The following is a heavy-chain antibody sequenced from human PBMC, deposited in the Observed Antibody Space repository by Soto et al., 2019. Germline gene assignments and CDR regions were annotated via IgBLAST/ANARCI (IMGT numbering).Heavy chain of an antibody. CDR3: ARQVRGTGYNYGSRLYFDY. CDR2: ISDTGST. D-gene: IGHD5-18*01. J-gene: IGHJ4*02. V-gene: IGHV4-59*04. Sequence: SETLSLTCNVSGASLNDHRWAWIRQPPGQGLELVAYISDTGSTYYNPSLESRVTMSADTSKNQFSLNLSSVTAADTAMYYCARQVRGTGYNYGSRLYFDYWGPGTLVTSPQ. CDR1: GASLNDHR.